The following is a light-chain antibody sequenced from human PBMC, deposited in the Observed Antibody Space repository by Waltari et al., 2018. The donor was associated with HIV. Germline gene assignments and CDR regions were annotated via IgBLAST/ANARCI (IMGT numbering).Light chain of an antibody. Sequence: QSVLTQPPSASGTPGQRVTISCSGSSSNLGRNFVYWYQQLPETAPKLLIYRNNQRPSGVPDRFSGSKPGTSASLAISGLRSEDEADYYCAAWDDSLSVVFGGGTKLTVL. CDR3: AAWDDSLSVV. V-gene: IGLV1-47*01. J-gene: IGLJ2*01. CDR1: SSNLGRNF. CDR2: RNN.